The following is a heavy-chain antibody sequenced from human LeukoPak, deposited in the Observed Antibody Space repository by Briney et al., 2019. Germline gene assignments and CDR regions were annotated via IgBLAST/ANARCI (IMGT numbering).Heavy chain of an antibody. Sequence: KASETLSLTCTVSGGSISSYYWSWIRRPAGKGLEWIGRIYTSGSTNYNPSLKSRVTMSVDTSKNQFSLKLSSVTAADTAVYYCARDHYDFWSGYRSLDAFDIWGQGTMVTVSS. CDR1: GGSISSYY. V-gene: IGHV4-4*07. D-gene: IGHD3-3*01. CDR3: ARDHYDFWSGYRSLDAFDI. CDR2: IYTSGST. J-gene: IGHJ3*02.